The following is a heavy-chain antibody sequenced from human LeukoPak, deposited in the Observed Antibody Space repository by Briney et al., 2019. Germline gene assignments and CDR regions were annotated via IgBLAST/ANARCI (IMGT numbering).Heavy chain of an antibody. CDR1: GFTFSSYA. CDR3: VRPRYGYYYFDY. CDR2: ISYDGSNK. Sequence: PGGSLRLSCAASGFTFSSYAMHWVRQAPGKGLEWVAVISYDGSNKYYADSVKGRFTISRDNSKNTLYLQMNSLRAEDTAVYYCVRPRYGYYYFDYWGQGSLVTVSS. D-gene: IGHD4-17*01. J-gene: IGHJ4*02. V-gene: IGHV3-30*04.